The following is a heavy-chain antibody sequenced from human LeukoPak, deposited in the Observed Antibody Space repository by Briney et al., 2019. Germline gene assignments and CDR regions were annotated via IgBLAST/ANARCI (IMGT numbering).Heavy chain of an antibody. CDR1: GGSISSSGYY. Sequence: SETLSLTCTVSGGSISSSGYYWGWIRQPPGKGLEWIGSMYHSGSSFYNPSLKSRVTISIDTSKNQFSLKLSSVTAADTAVYYCVRDPLWFGEFLMDVWGQGTTVTVSS. D-gene: IGHD3-10*01. CDR2: MYHSGSS. V-gene: IGHV4-39*07. J-gene: IGHJ6*02. CDR3: VRDPLWFGEFLMDV.